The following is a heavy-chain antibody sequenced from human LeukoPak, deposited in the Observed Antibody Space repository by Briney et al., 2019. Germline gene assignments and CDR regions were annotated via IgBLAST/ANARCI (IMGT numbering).Heavy chain of an antibody. D-gene: IGHD2-15*01. Sequence: SQTLSLTCTVSGGSISSADYYWSWIRQPPGKGLEWIGYISYSGSTYYNPSLKSRVTISVDTSKNQFSLELSSVTAADTAVYYCARGFRIFDYWGQGTLVTVSS. V-gene: IGHV4-30-4*08. J-gene: IGHJ4*02. CDR3: ARGFRIFDY. CDR1: GGSISSADYY. CDR2: ISYSGST.